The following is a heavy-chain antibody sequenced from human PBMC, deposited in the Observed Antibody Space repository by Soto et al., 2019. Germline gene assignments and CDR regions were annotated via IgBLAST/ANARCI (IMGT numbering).Heavy chain of an antibody. V-gene: IGHV3-23*01. CDR1: GFTFSSYA. Sequence: PGGSLRLSCAASGFTFSSYAMTWVRQAPGKGLEWVSTISNSGTSTYYADSLKGRFTISRDNSKNTLYLQMDSLRAEDTAVYYCAKSVGSNILYKFEYWGQGTLVTVSS. CDR2: ISNSGTST. D-gene: IGHD2-15*01. J-gene: IGHJ4*02. CDR3: AKSVGSNILYKFEY.